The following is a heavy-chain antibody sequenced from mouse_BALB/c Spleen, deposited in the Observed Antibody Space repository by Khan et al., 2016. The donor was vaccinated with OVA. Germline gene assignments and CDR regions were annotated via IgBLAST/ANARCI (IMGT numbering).Heavy chain of an antibody. Sequence: EVQLQESGTVLARHGASVKMSCKASGYSFTSYLIHWVKQRPGQGLEWIGDIFPGHSDTTYNQKFKDKAKLTAGTSANTAYMELSSLTNEDSAVYYCTRGGYSSFAYWGQGTLVTVSA. D-gene: IGHD1-3*01. CDR1: GYSFTSYL. CDR3: TRGGYSSFAY. J-gene: IGHJ3*01. V-gene: IGHV1-5*01. CDR2: IFPGHSDT.